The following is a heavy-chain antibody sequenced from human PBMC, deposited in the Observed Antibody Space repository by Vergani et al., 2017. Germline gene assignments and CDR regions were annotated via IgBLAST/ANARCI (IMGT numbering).Heavy chain of an antibody. CDR3: ARRGWGSSVGYFDY. CDR2: IYYSGST. D-gene: IGHD6-6*01. J-gene: IGHJ4*02. CDR1: GGSISSGGYY. Sequence: QMQLQESGPGLVKASQTLSLTCTVSGGSISSGGYYWSWIRQHPGKGLEWIGYIYYSGSTYYNPSLKSRVSISVDTSKNQFSLKLTSVTAADTAVYYCARRGWGSSVGYFDYWGQGTLVTVSS. V-gene: IGHV4-31*03.